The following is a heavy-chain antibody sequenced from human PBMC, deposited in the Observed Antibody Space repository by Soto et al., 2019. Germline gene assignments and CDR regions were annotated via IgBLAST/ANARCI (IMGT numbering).Heavy chain of an antibody. Sequence: EVQLLESGGGLVQPGGSLRLSCAASGFTFSSYAMSWVRQAPGKGLEWVSGISGSGDSTYYAESVKGRFTISRDNSKNKLYLQMNSLRAEDTAVYYCAKGVPGIAVAGTGYFQHWGQGTLVTVSS. V-gene: IGHV3-23*01. CDR1: GFTFSSYA. CDR3: AKGVPGIAVAGTGYFQH. D-gene: IGHD6-19*01. J-gene: IGHJ1*01. CDR2: ISGSGDST.